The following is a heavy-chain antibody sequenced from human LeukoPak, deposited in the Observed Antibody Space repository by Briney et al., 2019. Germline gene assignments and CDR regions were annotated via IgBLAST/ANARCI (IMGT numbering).Heavy chain of an antibody. CDR2: LSGDSPM. CDR3: ARGSYLTERPSDY. Sequence: GGSLRLAWSASAFIVSSHYMTWVRQAPGKGLEWVSVLSGDSPMFYADFVKGRFAISKDISTNTLYIQMNNLSAEDTGLTSCARGSYLTERPSDYWGQGTLVTVSS. V-gene: IGHV3-53*01. D-gene: IGHD5-18*01. CDR1: AFIVSSHY. J-gene: IGHJ4*02.